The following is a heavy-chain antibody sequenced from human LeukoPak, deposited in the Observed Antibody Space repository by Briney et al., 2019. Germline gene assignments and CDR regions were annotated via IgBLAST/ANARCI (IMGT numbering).Heavy chain of an antibody. CDR3: ARRTYYDFWSGYYIEDYFDY. CDR1: GGSCSGYY. Sequence: SETLSLTCAVYGGSCSGYYWSWIRQPPGKGLEWIGEINHSGSTNYNPSLKSRVTISVDTSKNQFSLKLSSVTAADTAVYYCARRTYYDFWSGYYIEDYFDYWGQGTLVTVSS. CDR2: INHSGST. J-gene: IGHJ4*02. V-gene: IGHV4-34*01. D-gene: IGHD3-3*01.